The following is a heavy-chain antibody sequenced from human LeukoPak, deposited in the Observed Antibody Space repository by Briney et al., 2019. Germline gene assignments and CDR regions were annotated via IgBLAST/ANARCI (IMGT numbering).Heavy chain of an antibody. CDR3: ARDPRGDILTGYYSHFDY. J-gene: IGHJ4*02. CDR2: ISSSSSTI. Sequence: GGSLRLSCAASGFTFSSYSMNWVRQAPGKGLEWVSYISSSSSTIYYADSVKGRFTISRDNAKNSLYLQMNSLRAEDTAVYYCARDPRGDILTGYYSHFDYWGQGTLVTVSS. CDR1: GFTFSSYS. D-gene: IGHD3-9*01. V-gene: IGHV3-48*04.